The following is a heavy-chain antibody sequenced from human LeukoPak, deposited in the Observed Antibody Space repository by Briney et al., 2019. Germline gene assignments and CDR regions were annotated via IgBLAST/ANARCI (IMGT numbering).Heavy chain of an antibody. J-gene: IGHJ3*02. V-gene: IGHV4-34*01. CDR1: GGSFSGYY. CDR3: ARDQGRARLLRFLEWSKPDAFDI. Sequence: SETLSLTCAVYGGSFSGYYWSWIRQPPGKGLEWIGEINHSGSTNYNPSLKSRVTISVDTSKNQFSLKLSSVTAADTAVYYCARDQGRARLLRFLEWSKPDAFDIWGQGTMVTVSS. CDR2: INHSGST. D-gene: IGHD3-3*01.